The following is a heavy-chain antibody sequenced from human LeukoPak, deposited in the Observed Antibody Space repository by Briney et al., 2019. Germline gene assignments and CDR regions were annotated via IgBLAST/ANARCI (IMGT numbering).Heavy chain of an antibody. Sequence: GGSLRPSCAASGFTFSSYGMNWVRQAPGKGLEWVSSISSSTSHIYYADSVKGRVTISRDNAKNSLYLQMNSLRAEDTAVYYCARAYCSSTSCNYYFDYWGQGTLVTVSS. CDR3: ARAYCSSTSCNYYFDY. CDR2: ISSSTSHI. J-gene: IGHJ4*02. V-gene: IGHV3-21*01. CDR1: GFTFSSYG. D-gene: IGHD2-2*01.